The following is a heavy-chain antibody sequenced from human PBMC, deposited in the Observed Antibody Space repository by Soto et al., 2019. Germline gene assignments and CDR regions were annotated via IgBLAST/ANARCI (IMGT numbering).Heavy chain of an antibody. Sequence: SQTLSLTCVISGDSVSSNSAAWNWIRQSLSRGLEWLGRTYYRSKWYNDYAVSVKSRITINPDTSRNQFSLQLNSVIPEDTAVYYCARSISAAATYNWFDHWGQGTRVTVSS. D-gene: IGHD6-13*01. CDR2: TYYRSKWYN. V-gene: IGHV6-1*01. J-gene: IGHJ5*02. CDR1: GDSVSSNSAA. CDR3: ARSISAAATYNWFDH.